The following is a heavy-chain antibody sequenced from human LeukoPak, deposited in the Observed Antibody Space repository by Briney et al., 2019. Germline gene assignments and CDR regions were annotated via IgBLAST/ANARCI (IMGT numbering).Heavy chain of an antibody. D-gene: IGHD1-1*01. V-gene: IGHV1-69*13. J-gene: IGHJ6*02. Sequence: SVKVSCKASGGTFSSYAISWVRQAPGQGLEWMGGIIPIFGTANYAQKFQGRVTITADESTSTAYMELSSLRSEDTAVYYCARMYNWNDDLPLGYYGMDVWGQGTTVTVSS. CDR2: IIPIFGTA. CDR1: GGTFSSYA. CDR3: ARMYNWNDDLPLGYYGMDV.